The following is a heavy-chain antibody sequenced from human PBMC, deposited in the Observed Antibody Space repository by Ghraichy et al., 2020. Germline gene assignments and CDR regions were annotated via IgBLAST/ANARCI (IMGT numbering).Heavy chain of an antibody. CDR2: ISSSSTTI. CDR3: ARDLASPYYGMDV. J-gene: IGHJ6*02. CDR1: GFTFNRHD. Sequence: GESLNISCAVSGFTFNRHDMTLVRQAPGKGLELVSYISSSSTTIYYTDSVKGRFTISRDNAKNSLYLQMNSLRDEDTAVYYCARDLASPYYGMDVWGQGTTVTVSS. V-gene: IGHV3-48*02.